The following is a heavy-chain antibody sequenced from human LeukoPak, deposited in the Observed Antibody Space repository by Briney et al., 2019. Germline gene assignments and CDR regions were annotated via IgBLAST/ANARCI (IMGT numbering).Heavy chain of an antibody. Sequence: GASVTVSCTASGYTFTSYAMNWVRQAPGQGLEWMGWINTNTGNPTYAQGFTGRFVFSLDTSVSTAYLQISSLKAEDTAVYYCARGPANPPKYDFWSGYYYPGMDVWGQGTTVTVSS. J-gene: IGHJ6*02. V-gene: IGHV7-4-1*02. CDR3: ARGPANPPKYDFWSGYYYPGMDV. CDR2: INTNTGNP. CDR1: GYTFTSYA. D-gene: IGHD3-3*01.